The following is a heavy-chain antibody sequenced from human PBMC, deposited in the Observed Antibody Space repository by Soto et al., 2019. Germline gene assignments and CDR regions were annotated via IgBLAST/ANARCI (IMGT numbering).Heavy chain of an antibody. V-gene: IGHV1-69*13. CDR1: GGTFSSYA. CDR3: ARLEGDYYPGWFDP. D-gene: IGHD4-17*01. J-gene: IGHJ5*02. CDR2: IIPIFGTA. Sequence: SVKVSCKASGGTFSSYAISWVRQAPGKGLEWMGGIIPIFGTANYAQKFQGRVTITADESTSTAYMELSSLRSEDTAAYYCARLEGDYYPGWFDPWGQGTRGT.